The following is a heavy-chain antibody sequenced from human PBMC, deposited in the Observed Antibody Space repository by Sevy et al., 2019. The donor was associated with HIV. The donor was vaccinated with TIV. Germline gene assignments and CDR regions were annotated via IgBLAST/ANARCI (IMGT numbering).Heavy chain of an antibody. V-gene: IGHV3-21*01. D-gene: IGHD2-21*01. CDR3: ARGRGDPRGAFDI. CDR1: GFTFNLYS. Sequence: GGSLRLSCAASGFTFNLYSMNWVRQAPGKGLERVSSISSTSSYIYYADSVKGRFTIFRDNAKNSLYLQMSSLRVEDTANYYCARGRGDPRGAFDIWCQGTMVTVSS. J-gene: IGHJ3*02. CDR2: ISSTSSYI.